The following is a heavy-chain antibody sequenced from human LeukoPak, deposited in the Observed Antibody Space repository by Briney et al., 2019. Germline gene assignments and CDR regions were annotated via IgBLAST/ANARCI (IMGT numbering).Heavy chain of an antibody. CDR1: GYTFSTYD. Sequence: ASVKVSCKASGYTFSTYDINWVRHVTGQGLGWMGWMNPNSGNTGYAQKFQGRVTMTRDTSTSTAYMELRSLRSDDTAVYYCARERSGYYVYRDYWGQGTLVTVSS. V-gene: IGHV1-8*01. J-gene: IGHJ4*02. CDR2: MNPNSGNT. D-gene: IGHD3-3*01. CDR3: ARERSGYYVYRDY.